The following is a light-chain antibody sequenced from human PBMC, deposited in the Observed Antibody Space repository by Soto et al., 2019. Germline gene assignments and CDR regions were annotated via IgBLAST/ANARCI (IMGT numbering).Light chain of an antibody. CDR2: GAS. V-gene: IGKV3-20*01. CDR1: QSISSN. CDR3: QQYGSSPFT. J-gene: IGKJ3*01. Sequence: EIVMTQSPGTLSVSPGERATLSCRASQSISSNLAWFQQKPGQSPRLLIYGASTRVIGVPARFSGSGSGTDFTLTISRLEPEDFAVYYCQQYGSSPFTFGPGTKVDIK.